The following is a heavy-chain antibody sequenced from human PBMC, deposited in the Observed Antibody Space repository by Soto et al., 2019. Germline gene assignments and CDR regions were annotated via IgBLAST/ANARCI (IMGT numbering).Heavy chain of an antibody. CDR3: ARAVAVPADFDY. CDR2: INAGNGNT. J-gene: IGHJ4*02. V-gene: IGHV1-3*05. D-gene: IGHD6-19*01. CDR1: GYTFTGYA. Sequence: QVQLVQSGAEEKKPGASVKVSCKASGYTFTGYAMHWVRQAPGQRLEWMGWINAGNGNTKYSQKFRGRVTITRDTAASTAYMELSSLRYEDSAVYYCARAVAVPADFDYWGQGTLVTVSS.